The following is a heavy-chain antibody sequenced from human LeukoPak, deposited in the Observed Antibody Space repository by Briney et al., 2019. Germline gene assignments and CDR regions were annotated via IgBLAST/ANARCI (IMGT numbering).Heavy chain of an antibody. CDR3: TRSVGTTGPRGAFDI. Sequence: GGSLRLSCAASGFTFSDHYMDWVRQAPGKGLEWVGRTRNKANSYTTEYAASVKGRFTISRDDSKSIAYLQMNSLKTEDTAVYYCTRSVGTTGPRGAFDIWGQGTMVTVSS. D-gene: IGHD1-1*01. CDR2: TRNKANSYTT. V-gene: IGHV3-72*01. CDR1: GFTFSDHY. J-gene: IGHJ3*02.